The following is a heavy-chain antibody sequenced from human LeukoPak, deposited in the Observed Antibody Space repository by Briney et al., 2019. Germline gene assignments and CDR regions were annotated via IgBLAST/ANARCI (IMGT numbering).Heavy chain of an antibody. CDR3: ARGWGSTDWYFDL. D-gene: IGHD3-16*01. Sequence: GGSLRLSCAASGFTFSSYAMHWVRQAPGKGLEYVSAISSNGGSTYYADSVKGRFTISRDNSKNTLYLQMGSLRAEDMAVYYCARGWGSTDWYFDLWGRGTLVTVSS. CDR1: GFTFSSYA. J-gene: IGHJ2*01. CDR2: ISSNGGST. V-gene: IGHV3-64*02.